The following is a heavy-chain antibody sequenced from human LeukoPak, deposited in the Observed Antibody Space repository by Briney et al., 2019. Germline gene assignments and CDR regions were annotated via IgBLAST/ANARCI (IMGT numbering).Heavy chain of an antibody. CDR3: AKDAEEQWLPLSH. J-gene: IGHJ4*02. D-gene: IGHD6-19*01. Sequence: PGGSLRLSCAASGFTFSSYAMHWVRQAPGKGLEYVSAISSNGGSTYYADSVKGRFTISRDNSKNTLYLQMNSLRAEDTAVYYCAKDAEEQWLPLSHWGQGTLVTVSS. CDR2: ISSNGGST. V-gene: IGHV3-64*02. CDR1: GFTFSSYA.